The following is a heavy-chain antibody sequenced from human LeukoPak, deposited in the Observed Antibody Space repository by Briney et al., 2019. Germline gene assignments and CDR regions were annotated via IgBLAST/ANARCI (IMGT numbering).Heavy chain of an antibody. J-gene: IGHJ6*02. Sequence: SVKVSCKTSGGTFSSYAISWVRQAPGQGLEWMGGIIPIFGTANYAQKFQGRVTITADESTSTAYMELSSLRSEDTAVYYCACSTHYYYYGMDVWGQGTTVTVSS. D-gene: IGHD2-2*01. V-gene: IGHV1-69*13. CDR3: ACSTHYYYYGMDV. CDR2: IIPIFGTA. CDR1: GGTFSSYA.